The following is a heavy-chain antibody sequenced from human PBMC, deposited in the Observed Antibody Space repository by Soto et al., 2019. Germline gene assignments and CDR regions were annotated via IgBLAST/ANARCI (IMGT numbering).Heavy chain of an antibody. D-gene: IGHD1-26*01. CDR2: ISWNSGII. J-gene: IGHJ4*02. Sequence: GGSLRLSCAASGCTFDDYAMHWVRQAPGKGLEWVSGISWNSGIIDYADSVKGRFTISRDNFKSALYLEMNSLRVEDTAVYYCAGGTYFFDYCSQGTRVTVSS. CDR3: AGGTYFFDY. V-gene: IGHV3-9*01. CDR1: GCTFDDYA.